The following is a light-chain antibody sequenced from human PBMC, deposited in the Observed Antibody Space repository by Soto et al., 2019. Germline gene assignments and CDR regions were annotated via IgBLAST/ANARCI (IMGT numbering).Light chain of an antibody. J-gene: IGLJ2*01. CDR2: DVS. Sequence: QSALTQPASVSGSPGQSITISCTGTSSDVGTYNYVSWYQQHPGKAPKLMIYDVSYRPSGVSDRFSGSKSGNTASLTISGLQAEDEADYYFSSYTSSSTSVVFGGGTKLTVL. CDR1: SSDVGTYNY. CDR3: SSYTSSSTSVV. V-gene: IGLV2-14*01.